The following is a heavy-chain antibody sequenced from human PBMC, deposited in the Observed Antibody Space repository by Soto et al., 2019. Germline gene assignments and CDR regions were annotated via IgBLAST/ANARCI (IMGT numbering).Heavy chain of an antibody. V-gene: IGHV3-30-3*01. J-gene: IGHJ4*02. CDR1: GFTFSRFA. Sequence: QVQLVESGGGVVQPGRSLRISCAASGFTFSRFAIHWVRQAPGKGLEWVAHISSDGSNKDYADSVKGRFTISRDNSKNTVHLQTDSLTTEDTSQYYCARDTSTYFDYWGQGTLVTVSS. CDR3: ARDTSTYFDY. D-gene: IGHD2-2*01. CDR2: ISSDGSNK.